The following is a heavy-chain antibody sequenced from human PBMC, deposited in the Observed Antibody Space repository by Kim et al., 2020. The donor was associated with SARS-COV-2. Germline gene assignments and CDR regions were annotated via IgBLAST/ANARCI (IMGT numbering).Heavy chain of an antibody. V-gene: IGHV3-23*01. D-gene: IGHD2-15*01. CDR3: ARGSCSAGSCHLPDWFDP. J-gene: IGHJ5*02. CDR1: GFTFGSYA. CDR2: INSGGNT. Sequence: GGSLRLSCAASGFTFGSYAMTWVRQAPGMGLEWVSTINSGGNTFYVESVKGRFTISRDNSKNTLYLQMNSLRAEDTAVYYCARGSCSAGSCHLPDWFDPWGQGTLVTVSS.